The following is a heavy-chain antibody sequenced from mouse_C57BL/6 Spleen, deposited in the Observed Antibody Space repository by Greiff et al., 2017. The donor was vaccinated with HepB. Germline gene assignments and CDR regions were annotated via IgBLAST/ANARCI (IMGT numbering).Heavy chain of an antibody. J-gene: IGHJ2*01. CDR2: INPNNGGT. CDR3: ARSGRLRQGRD. CDR1: GYTFTDYY. Sequence: EVQLQQSGPELVKPGASVKISCKASGYTFTDYYMNWVKQSHGKSLEWIGDINPNNGGTSYNQKFKGKATLTVDKSSSTAYMELRSLTSEDSAVYYCARSGRLRQGRDWGQGTTLTVSS. D-gene: IGHD2-4*01. V-gene: IGHV1-26*01.